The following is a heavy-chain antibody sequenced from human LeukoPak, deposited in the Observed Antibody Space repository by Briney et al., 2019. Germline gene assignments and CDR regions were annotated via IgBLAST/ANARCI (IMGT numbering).Heavy chain of an antibody. J-gene: IGHJ4*02. CDR2: MNPNSGTT. Sequence: ASVKVSCKASGYTFTSYDINWVRQATGQGLEWMGWMNPNSGTTGYAQKFQGRVTMTRDTSISTAYMELSRLRSDDTAVYYCARDHGEVVVVPAAMAYWGQGTLVTVSS. D-gene: IGHD2-2*01. V-gene: IGHV1-8*01. CDR1: GYTFTSYD. CDR3: ARDHGEVVVVPAAMAY.